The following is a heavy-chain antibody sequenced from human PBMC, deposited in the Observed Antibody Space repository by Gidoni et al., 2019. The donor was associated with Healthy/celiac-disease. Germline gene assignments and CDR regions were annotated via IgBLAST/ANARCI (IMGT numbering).Heavy chain of an antibody. CDR2: NNHSGST. Sequence: QVPLQQWGAGLLKPSEPLSLTCAFYVGSFSGYYWSWLRQPTGKGLEWIGENNHSGSTNYNPSPTQTNTWCAKSSTPTATKKRTCLFQNQFSLKLSAVTAADTAVYYCARGATVGHYFDYWGQGTLVTVSS. D-gene: IGHD4-17*01. V-gene: IGHV4-34*01. J-gene: IGHJ4*02. CDR1: VGSFSGYY. CDR3: ARGATVGHYFDY.